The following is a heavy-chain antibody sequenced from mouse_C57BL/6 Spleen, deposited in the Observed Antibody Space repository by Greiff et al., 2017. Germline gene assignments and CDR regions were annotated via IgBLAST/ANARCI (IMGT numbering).Heavy chain of an antibody. CDR1: GYAFSSSW. CDR2: IYPGDGDT. J-gene: IGHJ4*01. D-gene: IGHD1-1*01. V-gene: IGHV1-82*01. CDR3: ARGDYYGSSYEYYAMDY. Sequence: VQGVESGPELVKPGASVKISCKASGYAFSSSWMNWVKQRPGKGLEWIGRIYPGDGDTNYNGKFKGKATLTADKSSSTAYMQLSSLTSEDSAVYFCARGDYYGSSYEYYAMDYWGQGTSVTVSS.